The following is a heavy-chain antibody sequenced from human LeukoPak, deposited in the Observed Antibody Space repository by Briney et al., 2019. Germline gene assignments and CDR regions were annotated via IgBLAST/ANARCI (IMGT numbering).Heavy chain of an antibody. J-gene: IGHJ4*02. V-gene: IGHV3-23*01. CDR1: GFTFSSYA. CDR2: ISGSGGST. Sequence: GGSLRLSCAASGFTFSSYAMSWVRQAPGKGLEGVSAISGSGGSTYYADSVKGRFTISGDNSKNTLYLQMNSLRAEDTAVYYCAKYGSVMTTVTTIEYWGQGTLVTVSS. CDR3: AKYGSVMTTVTTIEY. D-gene: IGHD4-11*01.